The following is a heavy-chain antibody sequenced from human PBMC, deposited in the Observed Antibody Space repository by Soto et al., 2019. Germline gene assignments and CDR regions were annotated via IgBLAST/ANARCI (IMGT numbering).Heavy chain of an antibody. Sequence: SETLSLTCAVYGGSFSGCYWSWIRQPPGKGLEWIGEINHSGSTNYNPSLKSRVTISVDTSKNQFSLKLSSVTAADTAVYYCARRVAVQLWLVGNWFDPWGQGTLVTVSS. CDR1: GGSFSGCY. CDR2: INHSGST. V-gene: IGHV4-34*01. CDR3: ARRVAVQLWLVGNWFDP. D-gene: IGHD5-18*01. J-gene: IGHJ5*02.